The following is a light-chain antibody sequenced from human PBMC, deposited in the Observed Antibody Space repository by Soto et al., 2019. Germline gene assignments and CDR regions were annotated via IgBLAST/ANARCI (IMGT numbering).Light chain of an antibody. CDR1: SSDVGGYNY. V-gene: IGLV2-14*01. CDR2: DVS. Sequence: QSALTQSASVSGSPGPSITISCTGTSSDVGGYNYVSWYQQHPGKAPKLIIYDVSNRPSGVSTRFSGSKSGNTASLTISGLQAEDEADYSCSSYTSTNSWVFGGGTKLTAL. CDR3: SSYTSTNSWV. J-gene: IGLJ3*02.